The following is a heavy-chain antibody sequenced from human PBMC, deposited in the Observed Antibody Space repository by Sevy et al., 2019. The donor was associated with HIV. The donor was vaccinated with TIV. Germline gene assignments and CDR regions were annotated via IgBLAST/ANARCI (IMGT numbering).Heavy chain of an antibody. CDR3: AREGCTKPHDY. D-gene: IGHD2-8*01. CDR1: GFTFSKYS. Sequence: GGSLRLSCAASGFTFSKYSMSWVRQPPGKGLEWVSTLSFVCGEINYADSVKGRFTISRDNSKSSVYRQMNNLRPEDTAVYYCAREGCTKPHDYWGQGTLVTVSS. V-gene: IGHV3-23*01. J-gene: IGHJ4*02. CDR2: LSFVCGEI.